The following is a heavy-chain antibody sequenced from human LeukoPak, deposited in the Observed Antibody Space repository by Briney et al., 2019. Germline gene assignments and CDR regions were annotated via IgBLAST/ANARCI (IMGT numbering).Heavy chain of an antibody. Sequence: GGSLRLSCAASGFTFSSYAMSWVRQAPGKGLEWVSAISGSGGSTYYADSVKGRFTISRDNSKNTLYLQMNSLRAEDTAVYYCANDGQMSSGWFDYWGQGTLVTVSS. V-gene: IGHV3-23*01. D-gene: IGHD6-19*01. CDR3: ANDGQMSSGWFDY. CDR2: ISGSGGST. CDR1: GFTFSSYA. J-gene: IGHJ4*02.